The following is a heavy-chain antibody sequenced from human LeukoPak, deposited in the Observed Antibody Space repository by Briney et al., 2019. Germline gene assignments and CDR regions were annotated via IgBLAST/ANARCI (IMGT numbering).Heavy chain of an antibody. CDR2: INRYGSA. D-gene: IGHD3-22*01. V-gene: IGHV4-34*01. CDR1: GGSFNTFY. Sequence: SETLSLTCAVYGGSFNTFYWSWIRQPPGKGLEWIGQINRYGSANYNPSPKSRVAISIDTSKNQFSLKLTSVTASDTAVYYCARGRYDTSDFSFDYWGPGTLVTVSS. CDR3: ARGRYDTSDFSFDY. J-gene: IGHJ4*02.